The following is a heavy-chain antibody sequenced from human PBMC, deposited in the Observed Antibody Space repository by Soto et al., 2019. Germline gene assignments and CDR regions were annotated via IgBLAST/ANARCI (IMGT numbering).Heavy chain of an antibody. J-gene: IGHJ4*02. CDR2: ISAYNGNT. Sequence: RASVKVSCKASGYTFTSYGISWVRQAPGQGLEWMGWISAYNGNTNYAQKLQGRVTMTTDTSTSTAYMELRSLRSDDTAVYYCARDAPGYDRRPLDYWGQGTLVTVSS. CDR3: ARDAPGYDRRPLDY. D-gene: IGHD3-22*01. CDR1: GYTFTSYG. V-gene: IGHV1-18*01.